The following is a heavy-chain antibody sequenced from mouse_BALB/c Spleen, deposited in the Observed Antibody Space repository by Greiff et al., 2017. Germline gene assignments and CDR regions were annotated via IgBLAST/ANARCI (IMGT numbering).Heavy chain of an antibody. J-gene: IGHJ4*01. CDR3: ARRLPSYAMDY. CDR1: GFTFSSYG. CDR2: ISSGGSYT. V-gene: IGHV5-6*01. Sequence: EVQGVESGGDLVKPGGSLKLSCAASGFTFSSYGMSWVRQTPDKRLEWVATISSGGSYTYYPDSVKGRFTISRDNAKNTLYLQMSSLKSEDTAMYYCARRLPSYAMDYWGQGTSVTVSS.